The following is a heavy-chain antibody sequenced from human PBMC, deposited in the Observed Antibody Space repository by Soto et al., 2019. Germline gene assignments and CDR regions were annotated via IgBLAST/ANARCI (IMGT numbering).Heavy chain of an antibody. V-gene: IGHV1-18*01. D-gene: IGHD4-17*01. CDR1: GYTFTNYA. CDR3: ARAGEFLYYFDY. J-gene: IGHJ4*02. CDR2: ISAFNGNT. Sequence: QVQLVQSGAELKKPGASVKVSCKTSGYTFTNYAISWVRQAPGQGLEWMGWISAFNGNTNYAQRLQGRVTMTTDTSTRTAYMELRRLRSDGTAVYYCARAGEFLYYFDYWGRGTLVTVSS.